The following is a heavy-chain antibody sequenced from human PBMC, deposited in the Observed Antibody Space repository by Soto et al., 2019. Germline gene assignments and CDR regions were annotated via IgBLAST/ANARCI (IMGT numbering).Heavy chain of an antibody. J-gene: IGHJ5*02. CDR2: IYYSGST. CDR1: GGSISSYY. D-gene: IGHD4-17*01. CDR3: ARETYGDYVGYFDP. Sequence: PSETLSLTCTVSGGSISSYYWSWIRQPPGKGLEWIGYIYYSGSTNYNPSLKSRVTISVDTSRNQFSLIVNSVTAADTAVYYCARETYGDYVGYFDPWGQGTLVTVSS. V-gene: IGHV4-59*12.